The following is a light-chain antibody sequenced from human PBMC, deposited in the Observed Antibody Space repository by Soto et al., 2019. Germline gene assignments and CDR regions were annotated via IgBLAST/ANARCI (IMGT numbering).Light chain of an antibody. CDR3: ATWDDSLSGV. CDR2: SNN. V-gene: IGLV1-47*01. J-gene: IGLJ2*01. CDR1: SSNIGSNY. Sequence: QSVLTQPPSASGTPGQRVTISCSGSSSNIGSNYVYWYQQLPGTAPKLLIYSNNQRPSGVPDRFSGSKSGTSASLAISGLRSEDEADYYCATWDDSLSGVSGGGTKLTVL.